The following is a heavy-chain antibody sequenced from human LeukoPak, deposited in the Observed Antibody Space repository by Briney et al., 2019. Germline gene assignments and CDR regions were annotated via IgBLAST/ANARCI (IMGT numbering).Heavy chain of an antibody. CDR2: ISPVFPTT. CDR1: GGTFTNYA. V-gene: IGHV1-69*06. Sequence: ASVKVSFKASGGTFTNYAISLVRQARGHGLEWRGGISPVFPTTNYAQKFQGRVTITADKSTTTAYMELSSLKSEDTAVYYCARPRFPYYRLSGPDYYYMDVWGKGTTVTVSS. CDR3: ARPRFPYYRLSGPDYYYMDV. D-gene: IGHD3-10*01. J-gene: IGHJ6*03.